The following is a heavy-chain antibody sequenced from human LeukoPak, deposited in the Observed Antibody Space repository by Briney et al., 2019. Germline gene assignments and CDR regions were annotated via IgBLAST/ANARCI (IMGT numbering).Heavy chain of an antibody. V-gene: IGHV3-23*01. CDR3: AKCGDYDFWSGYYWDY. D-gene: IGHD3-3*01. Sequence: GRSLRLSCAASGFTFSSYAMSWVRQAPGKGLEWVSAISGSGGSTYYADSVKGRFTISRDNSKNTLYLQMNSLRAEDTAVYYCAKCGDYDFWSGYYWDYWGQGTLVTVSS. J-gene: IGHJ4*02. CDR2: ISGSGGST. CDR1: GFTFSSYA.